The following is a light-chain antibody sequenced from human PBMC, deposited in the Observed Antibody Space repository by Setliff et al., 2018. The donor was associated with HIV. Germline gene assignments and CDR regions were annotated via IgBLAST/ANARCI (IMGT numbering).Light chain of an antibody. CDR3: QVWDTGSDHYV. J-gene: IGLJ1*01. V-gene: IGLV3-21*03. CDR1: NVGTKS. Sequence: SYALTQPPSGSVAPGKTARITCGGNNVGTKSVHWYQQKPGQAPVLVVYDDSDRPSGIPERFSGSNSGNTATLTISRVEAGDDADYYCQVWDTGSDHYVFGTGTKVTVL. CDR2: DDS.